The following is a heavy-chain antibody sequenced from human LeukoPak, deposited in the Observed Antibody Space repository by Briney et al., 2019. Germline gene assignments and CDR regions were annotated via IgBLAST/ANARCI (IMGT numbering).Heavy chain of an antibody. CDR1: GGSISSYY. J-gene: IGHJ5*02. Sequence: SETLSLTCTVSGGSISSYYWSWIRQPPGKGLEWIGYIYYSGSTNYNPSLKSRVTMSVDTSKNQFSLRLTSVTAADTAVYYCASGLRRDWFDPWGQGTLVTVSS. CDR3: ASGLRRDWFDP. V-gene: IGHV4-59*01. CDR2: IYYSGST. D-gene: IGHD2-21*01.